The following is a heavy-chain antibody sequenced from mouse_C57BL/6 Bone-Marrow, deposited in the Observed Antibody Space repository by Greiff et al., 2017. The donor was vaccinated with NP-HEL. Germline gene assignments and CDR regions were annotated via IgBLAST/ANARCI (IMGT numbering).Heavy chain of an antibody. V-gene: IGHV2-9*01. Sequence: VKLMESGPGLVAPSQSLSITCTVSGFSLTSYGVDWVRQTPGKGLEWLGVIGGGGSTNYNSPHMSGLSISTDNSKSQVFLKMTRRQADDTAMYYCAKITTVVGGVYAMDYWGQGTSVTVSS. CDR3: AKITTVVGGVYAMDY. CDR1: GFSLTSYG. D-gene: IGHD1-1*01. J-gene: IGHJ4*01. CDR2: IGGGGST.